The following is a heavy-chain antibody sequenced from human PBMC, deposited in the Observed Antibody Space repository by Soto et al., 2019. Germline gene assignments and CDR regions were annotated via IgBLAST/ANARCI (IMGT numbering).Heavy chain of an antibody. J-gene: IGHJ3*01. CDR1: GFTFSYYW. Sequence: EVQLVESGGGLVQPGVSLRLSCAASGFTFSYYWMHWVRQAPGKGLVWVSRIHSDGSSTTYADSVKGRFSISRDNARNTVYLQMNSLRAEDTAVYYCARGDRGAFALWGQGTVLTVSS. D-gene: IGHD1-26*01. V-gene: IGHV3-74*01. CDR3: ARGDRGAFAL. CDR2: IHSDGSST.